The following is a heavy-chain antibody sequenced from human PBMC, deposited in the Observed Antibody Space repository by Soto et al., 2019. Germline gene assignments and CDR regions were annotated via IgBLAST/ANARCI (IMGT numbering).Heavy chain of an antibody. Sequence: GGSLRLPCVASGFIFTKSTMNWVRKAPGKGLEWVSSITSASDYIFYADSVKGRFTISRDNANNSLYLQMNSLRAEDTAVYYCARVGTGSSTPLDIWGQGTMVTVSS. D-gene: IGHD3-9*01. J-gene: IGHJ3*02. CDR3: ARVGTGSSTPLDI. CDR1: GFIFTKST. CDR2: ITSASDYI. V-gene: IGHV3-21*01.